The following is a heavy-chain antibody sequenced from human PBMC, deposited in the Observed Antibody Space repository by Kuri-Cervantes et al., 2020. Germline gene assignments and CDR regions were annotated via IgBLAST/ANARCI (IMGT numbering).Heavy chain of an antibody. J-gene: IGHJ4*02. CDR1: GGSISSSSYY. Sequence: GSLRLSCTVSGGSISSSSYYWGWIRQPPGKGLEWIGSIYYSGSTYYNPSLKSRVTISVDTSKNQFSLKLSSVTAADTAVYYCARLTDYGNWDYWGQGTLVTVSS. CDR3: ARLTDYGNWDY. CDR2: IYYSGST. V-gene: IGHV4-39*01. D-gene: IGHD4-11*01.